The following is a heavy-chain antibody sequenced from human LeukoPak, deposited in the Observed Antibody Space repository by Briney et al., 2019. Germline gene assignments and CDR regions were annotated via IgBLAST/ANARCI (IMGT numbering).Heavy chain of an antibody. D-gene: IGHD3-10*01. CDR3: ARGPSPYYGSGSYFGMDV. Sequence: SQTLSLTCAVSGGSISSGGYSWSRIRQPPGKGLEWIGYIYHSGSTYYNPSLKSRVTISVDGSKNQFSLKLSSVTAADTAVYYCARGPSPYYGSGSYFGMDVWGKGTTVTVSS. CDR2: IYHSGST. J-gene: IGHJ6*04. V-gene: IGHV4-30-2*01. CDR1: GGSISSGGYS.